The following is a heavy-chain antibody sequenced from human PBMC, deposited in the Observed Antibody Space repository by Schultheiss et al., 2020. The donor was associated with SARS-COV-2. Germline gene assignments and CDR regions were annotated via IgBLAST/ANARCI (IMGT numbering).Heavy chain of an antibody. CDR2: INPNSGGT. CDR1: GYTFTGYY. J-gene: IGHJ6*03. D-gene: IGHD5-12*01. Sequence: ASVKVSCKASGYTFTGYYMHWVRQAPGQGLEWMGWINPNSGGTNYAQKFQGRVTMTRDTSITTAYMELSRLRSDDTAVYYCASYSGYDPLYYYYMDVWGKGTTVTVSS. CDR3: ASYSGYDPLYYYYMDV. V-gene: IGHV1-2*02.